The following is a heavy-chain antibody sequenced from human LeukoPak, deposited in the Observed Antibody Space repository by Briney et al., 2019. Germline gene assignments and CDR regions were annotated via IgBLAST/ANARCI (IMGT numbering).Heavy chain of an antibody. CDR3: ARHSRITGMNDY. CDR2: IDPSDSYT. J-gene: IGHJ4*02. D-gene: IGHD1-20*01. Sequence: LGESLKISCKGSGYSFTSYWISWVRQMPGKGLEWMGRIDPSDSYTNYSPSFQGHVTISAVKSISTAYLQWSSLKASDTAMYYCARHSRITGMNDYWGQGTLVTVSS. CDR1: GYSFTSYW. V-gene: IGHV5-10-1*01.